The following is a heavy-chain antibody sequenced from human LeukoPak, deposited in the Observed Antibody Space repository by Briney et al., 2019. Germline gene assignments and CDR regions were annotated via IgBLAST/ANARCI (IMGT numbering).Heavy chain of an antibody. V-gene: IGHV3-21*04. J-gene: IGHJ4*02. CDR2: ISSSSSYI. D-gene: IGHD6-19*01. CDR1: GFTFSSYS. CDR3: AKGDSSGWYGLVDY. Sequence: PGGSLRLSCAASGFTFSSYSMNWVRQAPGKGLEWVSSISSSSSYIYYADSVKGRFTISRDNAKNSLYLQMNSLRAEDTALYYCAKGDSSGWYGLVDYWGQGTLVTVSS.